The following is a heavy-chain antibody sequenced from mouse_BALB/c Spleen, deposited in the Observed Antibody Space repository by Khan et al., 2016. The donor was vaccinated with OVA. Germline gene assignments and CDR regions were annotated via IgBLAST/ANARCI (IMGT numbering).Heavy chain of an antibody. V-gene: IGHV1-34*01. Sequence: EVQLQESGPELMKPGASVKISCKASGYSFTTYYMHWVKQSHGKSLEWIGYIDTFNGGNDYNQKFKGKATLTVDKSSSTAYMHLSSLTSEDSAGYYCARGTFDYWGQGTLVTVSA. CDR2: IDTFNGGN. CDR1: GYSFTTYY. CDR3: ARGTFDY. D-gene: IGHD3-3*01. J-gene: IGHJ3*01.